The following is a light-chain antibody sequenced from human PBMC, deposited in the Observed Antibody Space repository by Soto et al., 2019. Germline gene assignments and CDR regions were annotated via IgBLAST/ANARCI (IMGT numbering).Light chain of an antibody. CDR3: SSYTSATTYV. CDR1: SSDVGAYNY. Sequence: QSALTQPASVSGSPGQSITISCTGTSSDVGAYNYDSWYQQYPGEAPKVIIYDVSHRPAGVSNRFSGSKSGNTASLTISCLQNQDEADYYCSSYTSATTYVFGTGTKLTVL. V-gene: IGLV2-14*01. J-gene: IGLJ1*01. CDR2: DVS.